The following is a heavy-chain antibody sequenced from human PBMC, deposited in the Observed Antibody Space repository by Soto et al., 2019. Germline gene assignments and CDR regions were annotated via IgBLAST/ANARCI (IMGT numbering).Heavy chain of an antibody. Sequence: EVQLLESGGGLVQPGGSLRLSCAASGFTFSTYAMSWVRQAPGKGLEWVSAISGTGGSTYYADSVKGRITLSRDNYKNTLDLQMNSLRAEDTAVYYCAKNWDTTSSSSSHWGQGTLVTVSS. D-gene: IGHD6-6*01. CDR2: ISGTGGST. CDR3: AKNWDTTSSSSSH. CDR1: GFTFSTYA. J-gene: IGHJ4*02. V-gene: IGHV3-23*01.